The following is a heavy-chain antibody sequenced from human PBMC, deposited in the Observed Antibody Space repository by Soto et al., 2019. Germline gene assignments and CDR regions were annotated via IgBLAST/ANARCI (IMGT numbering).Heavy chain of an antibody. J-gene: IGHJ5*02. CDR3: ARDNRIAVSFDP. CDR2: ISIGSTTI. CDR1: GFTFSAYS. V-gene: IGHV3-48*02. Sequence: PVGSRRFSCAASGFTFSAYSMNWVRQAPGKGLEGISYISIGSTTIFYADSVKGRFTISRDNAKNSLYLQMNSLSDEDTSVYYCARDNRIAVSFDPWGQGTLDTVSS. D-gene: IGHD6-19*01.